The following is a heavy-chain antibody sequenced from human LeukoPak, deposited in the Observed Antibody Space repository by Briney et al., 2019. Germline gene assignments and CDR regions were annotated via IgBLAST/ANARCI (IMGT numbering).Heavy chain of an antibody. CDR2: MSVVTDRT. V-gene: IGHV3-64D*06. Sequence: GGSLRLSCSASGFNFRNDAMHWVRQAPGKGLEYVSAMSVVTDRTFYADSVMGRFTISRDNSANTLYLQMSSLRPEDTAVYYCAKPARGSGIQDGFDSWGQGTLVTVSS. CDR3: AKPARGSGIQDGFDS. D-gene: IGHD3-10*01. CDR1: GFNFRNDA. J-gene: IGHJ4*02.